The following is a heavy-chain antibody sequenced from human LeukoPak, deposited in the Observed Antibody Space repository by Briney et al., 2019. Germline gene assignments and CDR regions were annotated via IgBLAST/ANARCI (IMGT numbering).Heavy chain of an antibody. CDR2: IYYSGST. CDR3: ARYGDYVGYFDY. D-gene: IGHD4-17*01. CDR1: GGSISSDH. V-gene: IGHV4-59*08. J-gene: IGHJ4*02. Sequence: SETLSLTCTVSGGSISSDHWNWIRQPPGKGLEWIGCIYYSGSTYYNPSLKSRVTISVDTSKNQFSLKLSSVTAADTAVYYCARYGDYVGYFDYWGQGTLVTVSS.